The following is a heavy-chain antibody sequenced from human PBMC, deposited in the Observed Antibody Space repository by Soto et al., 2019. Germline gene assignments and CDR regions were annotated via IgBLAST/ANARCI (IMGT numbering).Heavy chain of an antibody. CDR2: IFANGHT. D-gene: IGHD6-13*01. Sequence: PSETLSLTCIVSGGSISEKYWNWVRQPPGKELEWIGRIFANGHTDYNPSLKSRVTMSVDASKNQFSLRLTSMTAADTAVYYCVASLAASGLNWLDPWGRGTLVTVSS. CDR3: VASLAASGLNWLDP. CDR1: GGSISEKY. V-gene: IGHV4-4*07. J-gene: IGHJ5*02.